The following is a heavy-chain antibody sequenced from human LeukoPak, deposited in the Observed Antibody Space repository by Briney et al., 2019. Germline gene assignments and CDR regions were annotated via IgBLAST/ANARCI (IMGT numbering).Heavy chain of an antibody. J-gene: IGHJ4*02. CDR1: GFTFSSYG. CDR2: IKQDGSEK. V-gene: IGHV3-7*01. CDR3: ARDPGVQLELDY. D-gene: IGHD1-1*01. Sequence: GGSLRRSCAASGFTFSSYGMHWVRQAPGKGLEWVANIKQDGSEKYYVDSVKGRFTISRDNAKNSLYLQMNSLRAEDTAVYYCARDPGVQLELDYWGQGTLVTVSS.